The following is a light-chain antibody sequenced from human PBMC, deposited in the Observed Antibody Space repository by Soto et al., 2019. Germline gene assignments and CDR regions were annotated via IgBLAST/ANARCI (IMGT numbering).Light chain of an antibody. CDR1: QNINNW. J-gene: IGKJ4*01. CDR2: KAS. Sequence: DIQMTQSPSTLSASVGDRVTITCRASQNINNWLTWYQQKAGKAPRLLIYKASSLQSGVSSRFSGSGSGTEFTLTISSLQPDDFATYYCQQYNSYSITFGGGTKVDIK. CDR3: QQYNSYSIT. V-gene: IGKV1-5*03.